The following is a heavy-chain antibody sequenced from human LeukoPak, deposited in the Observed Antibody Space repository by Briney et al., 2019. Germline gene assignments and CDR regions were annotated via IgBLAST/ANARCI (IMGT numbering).Heavy chain of an antibody. CDR2: IYSGGYT. Sequence: GGSLRLSCKVSGFTVSSNYMSWVRQAPGKGLEWVSIIYSGGYTHYADSVRGRFAISRDSPKNTLYLQMNSLRAEDTAVYYCASDSSPGNYWGQGTLVTVSS. CDR3: ASDSSPGNY. V-gene: IGHV3-66*01. J-gene: IGHJ4*02. CDR1: GFTVSSNY. D-gene: IGHD6-6*01.